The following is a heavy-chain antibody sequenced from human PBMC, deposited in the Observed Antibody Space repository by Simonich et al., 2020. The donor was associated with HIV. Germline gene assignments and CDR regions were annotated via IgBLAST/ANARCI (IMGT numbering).Heavy chain of an antibody. Sequence: EVHLVQSGGGLVQPGGSLRLSCADSGFTFSTYWMTWVRQAPGKGLEWVTNKKQYGSQKYYGDSVKGRFTISRDNAKNLLYLQMDSLRVEDTAVYYWARGWDGSSSSLDDYWGQGTLVTVSS. D-gene: IGHD6-6*01. CDR3: ARGWDGSSSSLDDY. V-gene: IGHV3-7*01. CDR1: GFTFSTYW. CDR2: KKQYGSQK. J-gene: IGHJ4*02.